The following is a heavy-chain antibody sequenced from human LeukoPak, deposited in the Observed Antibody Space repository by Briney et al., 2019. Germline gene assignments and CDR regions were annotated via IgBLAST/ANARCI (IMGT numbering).Heavy chain of an antibody. V-gene: IGHV1-58*02. Sequence: SVKVSCKASGYTFTSYGISWVRQAPGQGLEWIGWIVVGSGNTNYAQKFQERVTITRDMSTSKAYMELSSLRSEDTAVYYCAAVIYGDYGNYYFDYWGQGTLVTVSS. J-gene: IGHJ4*02. D-gene: IGHD4-17*01. CDR3: AAVIYGDYGNYYFDY. CDR1: GYTFTSYG. CDR2: IVVGSGNT.